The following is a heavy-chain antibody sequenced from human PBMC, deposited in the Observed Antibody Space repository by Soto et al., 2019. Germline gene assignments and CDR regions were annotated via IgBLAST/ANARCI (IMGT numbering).Heavy chain of an antibody. J-gene: IGHJ6*02. D-gene: IGHD3-10*01. CDR3: ARSRHGSGSYTHFYYGLDV. V-gene: IGHV3-30-3*01. CDR2: ISFDGSTE. CDR1: GFTFISYA. Sequence: GSLRLSCAASGFTFISYAMHWVRQAPGKGLEWVAVISFDGSTEYYADSVKGRFTISRDNSKNTVYLQMNSLRSEDTAVYYCARSRHGSGSYTHFYYGLDVWGQGTTVTVSS.